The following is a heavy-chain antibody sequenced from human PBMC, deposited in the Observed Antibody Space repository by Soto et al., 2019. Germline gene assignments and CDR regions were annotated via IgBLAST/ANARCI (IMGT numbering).Heavy chain of an antibody. CDR2: ISSSGSTI. Sequence: LRLSCAASGFTFSSYEMNWVRQAPGKGLEWVSYISSSGSTIYYADSVKGRFTIPRDNAKNSLYLQMNSLRAEDTAVYYCASRSSGWKFYGMDVWGQGTTVTVSS. CDR1: GFTFSSYE. D-gene: IGHD6-19*01. J-gene: IGHJ6*02. V-gene: IGHV3-48*03. CDR3: ASRSSGWKFYGMDV.